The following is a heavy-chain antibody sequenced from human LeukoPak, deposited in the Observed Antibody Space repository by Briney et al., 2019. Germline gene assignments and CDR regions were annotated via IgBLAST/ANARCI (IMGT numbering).Heavy chain of an antibody. Sequence: SVKVSCKASGGTFSSYAISWVRQAPGQGLEWMGRIIPIFGTANYAQKFQGRVTITTDESTSTAYMELSSLRSEDTAVYYCARDLQFGNYFDYWGQGTLVTVSS. V-gene: IGHV1-69*05. CDR1: GGTFSSYA. J-gene: IGHJ4*02. CDR3: ARDLQFGNYFDY. CDR2: IIPIFGTA. D-gene: IGHD3-10*01.